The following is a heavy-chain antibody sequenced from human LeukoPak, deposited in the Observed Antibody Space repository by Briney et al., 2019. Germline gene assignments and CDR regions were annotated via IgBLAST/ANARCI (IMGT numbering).Heavy chain of an antibody. CDR2: IKQDGGQK. J-gene: IGHJ4*02. D-gene: IGHD6-6*01. V-gene: IGHV3-7*05. CDR3: ARIGYSSSSFDY. CDR1: GFTSTNYW. Sequence: PGGSLRLSCAASGFTSTNYWMSWVRQAPGKGLEWVANIKQDGGQKYYVDSVKGRFTISRDNAKNSVYLQMNSLRVEDTAVYFCARIGYSSSSFDYWGQGTLVTVSS.